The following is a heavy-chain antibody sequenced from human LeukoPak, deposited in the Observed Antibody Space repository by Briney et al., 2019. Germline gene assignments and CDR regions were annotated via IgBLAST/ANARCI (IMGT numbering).Heavy chain of an antibody. CDR3: ARRYCSSTSCTLDF. J-gene: IGHJ4*02. CDR1: GFTFSSYE. V-gene: IGHV3-48*03. CDR2: TSSSGSTT. D-gene: IGHD2-2*01. Sequence: AGGSLRLSCAASGFTFSSYEMNWVRQAPGKGLEWVSYTSSSGSTTYYADSVKGRFIISRDNAKSSLYLQMNSLRAEDTAVYYCARRYCSSTSCTLDFWGQGALVTVSS.